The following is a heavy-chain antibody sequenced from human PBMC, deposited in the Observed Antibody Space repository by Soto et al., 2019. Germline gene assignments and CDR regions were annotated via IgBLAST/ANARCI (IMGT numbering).Heavy chain of an antibody. D-gene: IGHD3-3*01. J-gene: IGHJ4*02. CDR1: GFTFSSYS. V-gene: IGHV3-48*01. Sequence: EVQLVESGGGLVQPGGSLRLSCAASGFTFSSYSMNWVRQAPGKGLEWVSYISSSSSTIYYADSVKGRFTISRDNAKNSLYLQMNSLRAEDTAVYYCARAPSYYDFWSGYYQNFDYWGQETLVTVSS. CDR2: ISSSSSTI. CDR3: ARAPSYYDFWSGYYQNFDY.